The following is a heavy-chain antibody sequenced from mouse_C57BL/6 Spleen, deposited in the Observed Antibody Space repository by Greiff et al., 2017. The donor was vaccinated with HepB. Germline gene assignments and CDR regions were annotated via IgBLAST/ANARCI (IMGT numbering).Heavy chain of an antibody. CDR2: INYDGSST. J-gene: IGHJ1*03. V-gene: IGHV5-16*01. CDR3: ARDQGDGYWYFDV. Sequence: EVQVVESEGGLVQPGSSMKLSCTASGFTFSDYYMAWVRQVPEKGLEWVANINYDGSSTYYLDSLKSRFIISRDNAKNILYLQMSSLKSEDTATYYCARDQGDGYWYFDVWGTGTTVTVSS. CDR1: GFTFSDYY. D-gene: IGHD2-3*01.